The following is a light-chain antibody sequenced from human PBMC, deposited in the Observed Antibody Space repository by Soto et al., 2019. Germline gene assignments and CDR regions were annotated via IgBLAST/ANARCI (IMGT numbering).Light chain of an antibody. CDR2: DDS. CDR3: SSYAGSNNLRV. Sequence: SYELTQPPSVSVAPGQTARITCGGNNIGSKSVHWYQQKPGQAPVLVVYDDSDRPSGIPERFSGSNSGNTASLTVSGLQAEDEADYYCSSYAGSNNLRVFGGGTKLTVL. J-gene: IGLJ2*01. V-gene: IGLV3-21*02. CDR1: NIGSKS.